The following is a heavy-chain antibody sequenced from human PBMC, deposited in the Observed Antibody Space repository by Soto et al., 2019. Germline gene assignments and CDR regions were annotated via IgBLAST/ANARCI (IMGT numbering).Heavy chain of an antibody. V-gene: IGHV1-18*01. CDR2: ISAYNGNT. CDR3: ARTGLWFGESPNWFDP. J-gene: IGHJ5*02. Sequence: ASVKVSCKASGYTFTSYGISWVRQAPGQGLEWMGWISAYNGNTNYAQKLQGRVTMTTDTSTSTAYMELRSLRSDDTAVYYCARTGLWFGESPNWFDPWGQGTLVTVSS. CDR1: GYTFTSYG. D-gene: IGHD3-10*01.